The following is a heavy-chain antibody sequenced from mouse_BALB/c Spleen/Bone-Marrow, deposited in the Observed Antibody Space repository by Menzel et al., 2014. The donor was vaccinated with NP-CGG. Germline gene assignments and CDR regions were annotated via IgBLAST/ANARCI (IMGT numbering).Heavy chain of an antibody. CDR1: GYSFTGYY. D-gene: IGHD2-1*01. CDR2: INPYNGAT. CDR3: AREYYGNYVLDY. J-gene: IGHJ2*01. Sequence: EVNLVESGPELVKPGASVKISCKASGYSFTGYYMHWVKQSHVKSLEWIGRINPYNGATSYNQNFKDKASLTVDKSSSTAYMELHSLTSEDSAVYYCAREYYGNYVLDYWGQGTTLTVSS. V-gene: IGHV1-26*01.